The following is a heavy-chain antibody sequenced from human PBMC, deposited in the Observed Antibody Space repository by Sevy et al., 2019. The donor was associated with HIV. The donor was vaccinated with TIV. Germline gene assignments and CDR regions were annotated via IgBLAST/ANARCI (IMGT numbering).Heavy chain of an antibody. D-gene: IGHD5-18*01. CDR3: AKADGGGYSYGHISWVDY. CDR1: GFTFSSCA. V-gene: IGHV3-30*18. CDR2: ISYDGSNK. Sequence: GGSLRLSCAASGFTFSSCAMHWVRQAPGKGLEWVALISYDGSNKYYTDSVKGRFTISRDNSKNTLFLQMNSLRADDTAVYYCAKADGGGYSYGHISWVDYWGQGTLVTVSS. J-gene: IGHJ4*02.